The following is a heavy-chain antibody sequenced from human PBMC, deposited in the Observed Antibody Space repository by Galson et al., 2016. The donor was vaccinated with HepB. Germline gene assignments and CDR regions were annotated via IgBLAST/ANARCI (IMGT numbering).Heavy chain of an antibody. V-gene: IGHV3-33*01. CDR3: ARDPXCSGGXCSSAYXDY. Sequence: SLXXXCAASGXXFRXXXMHXXXQAXXKGXXXVAXXWYDGNXXYYAXXVKXXFTISRXNSKNTLYLQMNSLRAEXXAVYFCARDPXCSGGXCSSAYXDYWGQGXXVT. J-gene: IGHJ4*02. CDR1: GXXFRXXX. CDR2: XWYDGNXX. D-gene: IGHD2-15*01.